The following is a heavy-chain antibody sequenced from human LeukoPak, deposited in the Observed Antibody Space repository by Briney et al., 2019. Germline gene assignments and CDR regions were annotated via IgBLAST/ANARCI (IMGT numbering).Heavy chain of an antibody. Sequence: GESLKISCKGSGYSFTSYWIGWVRQMPGKGLEWMGIIYPGDSDTRYSPSFQGQVTISADKFISTAYLQWSSLKASDTAMYYCARAVCSGGSCYSNNWFDPWGQGTLVTVSS. D-gene: IGHD2-15*01. CDR3: ARAVCSGGSCYSNNWFDP. V-gene: IGHV5-51*01. CDR1: GYSFTSYW. J-gene: IGHJ5*02. CDR2: IYPGDSDT.